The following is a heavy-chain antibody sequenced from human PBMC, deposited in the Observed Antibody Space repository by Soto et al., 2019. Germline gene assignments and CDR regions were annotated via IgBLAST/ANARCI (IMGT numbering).Heavy chain of an antibody. Sequence: QVQLVQSGAEVKKHGASVKVSCKASGYTFTGYYMHWVRQAPGQGLEWMGWMNPNSGGTNYAQKFQGWVTMTRDTSTSSAYMELSRLRSDDTAVYYCAILGGERGYCSGVSCPFDYWGQGTLVTVSS. CDR1: GYTFTGYY. V-gene: IGHV1-2*04. CDR2: MNPNSGGT. J-gene: IGHJ4*02. CDR3: AILGGERGYCSGVSCPFDY. D-gene: IGHD2-15*01.